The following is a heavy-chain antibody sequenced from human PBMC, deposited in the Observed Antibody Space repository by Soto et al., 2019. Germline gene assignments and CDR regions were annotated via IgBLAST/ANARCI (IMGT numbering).Heavy chain of an antibody. V-gene: IGHV4-31*03. CDR2: IYYSGST. CDR3: ARDGPLQYGYFDY. J-gene: IGHJ4*02. D-gene: IGHD4-4*01. CDR1: GGSISSGGYY. Sequence: PSETLSLTCTVSGGSISSGGYYWSWIRQHPGKGLEWIGYIYYSGSTYYNPSLKSRVTISVDTSKNQFSLKLSSVTAADTAVYYCARDGPLQYGYFDYWGQGTLVTVSS.